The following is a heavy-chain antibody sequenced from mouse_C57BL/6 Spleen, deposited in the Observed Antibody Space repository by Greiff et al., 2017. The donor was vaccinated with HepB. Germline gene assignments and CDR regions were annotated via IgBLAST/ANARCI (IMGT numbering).Heavy chain of an antibody. V-gene: IGHV14-1*01. Sequence: VQLKQSGAELVRPGASVKLSCTASGFNIKDYYMHWVKQRPEQGLEWIGRIDPEDGDTEYAPKFQGKATMTADTSSNTAYLPLSSLTSEDTAVYYCTTWDSPYYFDYWGQGTTLTVSS. CDR2: IDPEDGDT. CDR3: TTWDSPYYFDY. CDR1: GFNIKDYY. J-gene: IGHJ2*01. D-gene: IGHD2-12*01.